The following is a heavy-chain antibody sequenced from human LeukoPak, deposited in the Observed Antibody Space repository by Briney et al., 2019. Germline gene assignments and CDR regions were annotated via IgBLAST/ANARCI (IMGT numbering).Heavy chain of an antibody. CDR1: GFTFSSYS. CDR2: ISSSSSYI. Sequence: GGSLRLSCAASGFTFSSYSMNWVRQAPGKGLEWVSSISSSSSYIYYADSVKGRFTISRDNAKNSLYPQMNSLRAEDTAVYYCASCIAAATDYWGQGTLVTVSS. CDR3: ASCIAAATDY. J-gene: IGHJ4*02. V-gene: IGHV3-21*01. D-gene: IGHD6-13*01.